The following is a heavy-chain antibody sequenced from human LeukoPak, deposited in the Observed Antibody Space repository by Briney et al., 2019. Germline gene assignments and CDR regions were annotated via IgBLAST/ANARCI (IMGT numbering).Heavy chain of an antibody. V-gene: IGHV4-59*01. J-gene: IGHJ4*02. D-gene: IGHD5-24*01. Sequence: AETLSLTCTVSGGSISSYYWSWIRQPPGKGLEWIGYIYYSGSTNYNPSLKSRVTISVDTSKNQFSLKLNSVTAADTAVYYCARDLSSRDGYNPFAYWGQETLVTVSS. CDR2: IYYSGST. CDR3: ARDLSSRDGYNPFAY. CDR1: GGSISSYY.